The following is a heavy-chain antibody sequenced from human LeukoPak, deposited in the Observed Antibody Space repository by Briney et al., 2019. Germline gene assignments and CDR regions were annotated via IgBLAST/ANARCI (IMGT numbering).Heavy chain of an antibody. D-gene: IGHD2/OR15-2a*01. V-gene: IGHV1-2*02. CDR3: ARLLRPNDAFDI. CDR2: INPNSGGT. Sequence: GASVKVSCKASGYTFTSYYMHWVRQAPGQGLEWMGIINPNSGGTNYAQKFQGRVTMTRDTSISTAYMELSRLRSDDTAVYYCARLLRPNDAFDIWGQGTMVTVSS. J-gene: IGHJ3*02. CDR1: GYTFTSYY.